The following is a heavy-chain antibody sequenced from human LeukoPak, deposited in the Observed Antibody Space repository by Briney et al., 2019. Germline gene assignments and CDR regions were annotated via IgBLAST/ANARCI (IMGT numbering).Heavy chain of an antibody. D-gene: IGHD3-3*01. CDR1: GGSISSYY. J-gene: IGHJ4*02. Sequence: SETLSLTCTVSGGSISSYYWSWIRQPPGKGLEWIWYIYYSGSTNYNPSLKSRVTISVDTSKNPFSLKLSSVTAADTAVYYCARGEWLLVDYWGQGTLVTVSS. V-gene: IGHV4-59*01. CDR3: ARGEWLLVDY. CDR2: IYYSGST.